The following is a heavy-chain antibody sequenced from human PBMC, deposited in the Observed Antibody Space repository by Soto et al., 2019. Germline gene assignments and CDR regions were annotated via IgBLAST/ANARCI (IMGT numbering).Heavy chain of an antibody. Sequence: GGSLRLSCAASGFTFSSYGMHWVRQAPGKGLEWVAVIWYDGSNKYYADSVKGRFTISRDNSKNTLYLQMNSLRAEDTAVYYCAREGVVPAARLDYYYGMDVWGQGTTVTVS. J-gene: IGHJ6*02. CDR1: GFTFSSYG. D-gene: IGHD2-2*01. CDR2: IWYDGSNK. CDR3: AREGVVPAARLDYYYGMDV. V-gene: IGHV3-33*01.